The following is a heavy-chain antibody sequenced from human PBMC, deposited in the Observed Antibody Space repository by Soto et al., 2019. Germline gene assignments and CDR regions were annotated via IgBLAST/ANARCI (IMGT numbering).Heavy chain of an antibody. V-gene: IGHV4-59*01. CDR3: ARTLSGGFDY. J-gene: IGHJ4*02. CDR2: IHNGRTT. CDR1: GDSLTRNY. Sequence: QVQLQESGPGLVKPSETLSLTCTVSGDSLTRNYWSWIWQSPGKGLEWLAFIHNGRTTNYNPSLVGRVSISVDTSKSQLSLNLNSVTAADTAVYYCARTLSGGFDYWGQGTLVTVSS.